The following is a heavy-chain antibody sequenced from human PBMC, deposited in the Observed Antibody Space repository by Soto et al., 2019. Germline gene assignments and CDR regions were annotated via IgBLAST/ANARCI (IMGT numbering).Heavy chain of an antibody. V-gene: IGHV3-30-3*01. CDR1: GFTFSSYA. Sequence: QVQLVESGGGVVQPWRSLRLSCAASGFTFSSYAMHWVRQAPGKGLEWVAVISYDGSNKYYADSVKGRFTIPRDNSKNTLYLQMNSLRTEDTAVYYCARDRDRYCSGGSCSNWFDPWGQGTLVTVSS. CDR2: ISYDGSNK. D-gene: IGHD2-15*01. J-gene: IGHJ5*02. CDR3: ARDRDRYCSGGSCSNWFDP.